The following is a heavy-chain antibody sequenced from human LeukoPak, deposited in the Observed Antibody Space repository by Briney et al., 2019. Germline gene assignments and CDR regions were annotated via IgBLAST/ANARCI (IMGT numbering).Heavy chain of an antibody. J-gene: IGHJ3*02. V-gene: IGHV4-59*01. CDR3: ATDAGNSRAFDI. CDR1: GGSISSSY. Sequence: SETLSLTCTVSGGSISSSYWSWIRQPPGKGLEWIGYIYYSGSTNYNPSLKSRVTISVATSKNQFSLKVSSVTAADTAVYYCATDAGNSRAFDIWGQGTMVTVSS. CDR2: IYYSGST. D-gene: IGHD4-23*01.